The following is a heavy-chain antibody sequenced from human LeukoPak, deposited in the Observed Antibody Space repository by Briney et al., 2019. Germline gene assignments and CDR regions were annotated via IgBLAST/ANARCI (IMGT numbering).Heavy chain of an antibody. CDR1: GFTLNNFA. Sequence: GGSLRLSCAASGFTLNNFAMTWVSQGPGKGLEWVSAISGGDDNTYYTDSVKGRFTISRDNSKNTLYLQMSSLRADDTAVYDCASRPGVDIGPIDFSGQGTPVTVSS. V-gene: IGHV3-23*01. D-gene: IGHD5-12*01. CDR3: ASRPGVDIGPIDF. J-gene: IGHJ4*02. CDR2: ISGGDDNT.